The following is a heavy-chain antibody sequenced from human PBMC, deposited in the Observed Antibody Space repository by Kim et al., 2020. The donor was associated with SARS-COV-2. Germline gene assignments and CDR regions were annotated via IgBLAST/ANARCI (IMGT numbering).Heavy chain of an antibody. J-gene: IGHJ3*02. CDR3: ARREPFSSYGDAFDI. CDR1: GYSFTSYW. CDR2: IDPSDSYT. V-gene: IGHV5-10-1*01. D-gene: IGHD4-17*01. Sequence: GESLKISCKGSGYSFTSYWISWVRQMPGKGLEWMGRIDPSDSYTNYSPSFQGHVTISADKSISTAYLQWSSLKASDTAMYYCARREPFSSYGDAFDIWGQGTMVTVSS.